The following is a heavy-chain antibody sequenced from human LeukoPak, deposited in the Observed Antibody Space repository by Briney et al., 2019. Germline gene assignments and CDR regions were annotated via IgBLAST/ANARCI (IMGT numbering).Heavy chain of an antibody. D-gene: IGHD2-2*01. V-gene: IGHV3-30*18. Sequence: GGSLRLSCAASGFTFSSYGMHWVRQAPGKGLEWVAVISYDASNKYYTDSVKGRFTISRDNSKNTLYLQMNSLRAEDTAVYYCAKDPDPYQLVPGGYYGMDVWGQGTTVTVSS. CDR2: ISYDASNK. CDR3: AKDPDPYQLVPGGYYGMDV. J-gene: IGHJ6*02. CDR1: GFTFSSYG.